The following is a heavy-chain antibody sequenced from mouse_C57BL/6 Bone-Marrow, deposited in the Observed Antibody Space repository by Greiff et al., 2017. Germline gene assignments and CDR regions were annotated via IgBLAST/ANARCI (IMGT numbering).Heavy chain of an antibody. CDR1: GYTFTDYY. CDR2: INPYNGGT. V-gene: IGHV1-19*01. Sequence: EVQLQQSGPVLVKPGASVKMSCKASGYTFTDYYMNWVKQSHGKSLEWIGVINPYNGGTSYNQKFKGKATLTVDKSSSTAYMELNSLTSEDSAVYYCAVYGSSYVPFAYWGQGTLVTVSA. J-gene: IGHJ3*01. CDR3: AVYGSSYVPFAY. D-gene: IGHD1-1*01.